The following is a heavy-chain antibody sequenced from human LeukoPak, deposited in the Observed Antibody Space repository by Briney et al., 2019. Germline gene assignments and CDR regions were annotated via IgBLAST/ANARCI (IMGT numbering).Heavy chain of an antibody. V-gene: IGHV4-31*03. Sequence: SETLSLTCTVSGGSISSGGYYWSWIRHHPGKGLEWIGYIYYSGSTYYNPSLKSRVTISVDTSKNQFSLKLSSVTAADTAVYYCARERGYCSSTSCRYYFDYWGQGTLVTVSS. CDR2: IYYSGST. J-gene: IGHJ4*02. CDR3: ARERGYCSSTSCRYYFDY. D-gene: IGHD2-2*01. CDR1: GGSISSGGYY.